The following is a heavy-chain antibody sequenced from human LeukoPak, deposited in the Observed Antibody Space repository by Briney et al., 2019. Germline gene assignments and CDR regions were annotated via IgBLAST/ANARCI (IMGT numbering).Heavy chain of an antibody. CDR2: IIPIFGTA. D-gene: IGHD3-9*01. CDR3: ARSTGYDYYYYYYYMDV. J-gene: IGHJ6*03. V-gene: IGHV1-69*13. Sequence: SVKVSCKASGGTFSRNDISWVRQAPGQGLEWMGGIIPIFGTANYAQKFQGRVTITADESTSTAYMELSSLRSEDTAVYYCARSTGYDYYYYYYYMDVWGKGTTVTISS. CDR1: GGTFSRND.